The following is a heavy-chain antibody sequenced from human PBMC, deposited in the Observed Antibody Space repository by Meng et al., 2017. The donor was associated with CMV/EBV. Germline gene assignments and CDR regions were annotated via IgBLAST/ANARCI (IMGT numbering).Heavy chain of an antibody. V-gene: IGHV4-34*01. J-gene: IGHJ5*02. CDR1: GGSFSGYY. CDR2: TNHSGST. CDR3: ARGSRRLPRFNWFDP. D-gene: IGHD3-3*01. Sequence: QVQLQQSGAGRLKPSQTLSLTCAVYGGSFSGYYWSWIRQPPGKGLEWIGETNHSGSTNYTPSLKSRVTISVDTSKNQFSLKLSSVTAADTAVYYCARGSRRLPRFNWFDPWGQGTLVTVSS.